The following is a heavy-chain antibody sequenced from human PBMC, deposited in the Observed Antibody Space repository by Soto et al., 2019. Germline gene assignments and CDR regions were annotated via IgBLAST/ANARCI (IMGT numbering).Heavy chain of an antibody. D-gene: IGHD3-22*01. J-gene: IGHJ4*02. Sequence: GGSLRLSCAASGVTFSSYSMNWVRQATGKGLEWVSYISSSSSTIYYADSVKGRFTISRDNAKNSLYLQMNSLRDEDTAVYYCAREPYYYDSSGGIDYWGQGTLVTVSS. CDR2: ISSSSSTI. CDR1: GVTFSSYS. CDR3: AREPYYYDSSGGIDY. V-gene: IGHV3-48*02.